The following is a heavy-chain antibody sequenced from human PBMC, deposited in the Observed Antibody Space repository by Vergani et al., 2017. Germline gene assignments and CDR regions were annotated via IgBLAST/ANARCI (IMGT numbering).Heavy chain of an antibody. V-gene: IGHV3-30-3*01. CDR2: ISYDGSNK. CDR3: ARDRRYGGNLGISY. D-gene: IGHD4-23*01. J-gene: IGHJ4*02. CDR1: GFTFSSYA. Sequence: QVQLVESGGGVVQPGRSLRLSCAASGFTFSSYAMHWVRQAPGKGLEWVAVISYDGSNKYYADSVKGRFTISRDNSKNTLYLQMNSLRAEDTAVYYWARDRRYGGNLGISYWGQGTLVTVSS.